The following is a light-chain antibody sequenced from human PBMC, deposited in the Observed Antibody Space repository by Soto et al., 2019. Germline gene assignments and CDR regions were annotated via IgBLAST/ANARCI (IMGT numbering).Light chain of an antibody. CDR1: QSVSDTF. Sequence: EIVLTQSPGTLSLSPGERATLSCRASQSVSDTFLAWYQQKPGQAPRLLIYDASIRATGIPDRFGGSGSGPDFTLTISRLEPEDFAVYYCQHYGSSPQAFGQGTKVDIK. CDR3: QHYGSSPQA. V-gene: IGKV3-20*01. J-gene: IGKJ1*01. CDR2: DAS.